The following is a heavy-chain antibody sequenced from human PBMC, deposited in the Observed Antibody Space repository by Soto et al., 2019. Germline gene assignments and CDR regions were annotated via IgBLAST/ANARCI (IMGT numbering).Heavy chain of an antibody. V-gene: IGHV3-30*18. CDR2: ISYDGSNK. CDR3: AKDWYFDL. Sequence: ESGGGVVQPGRSLRLSCAASGFTFSSYGMHWVRQAPGKGLEWVAVISYDGSNKYYADSVKGRFTISRDNSKNTLYLQMNSLRAEDTAVYYCAKDWYFDLWGRGTLVTVSS. J-gene: IGHJ2*01. CDR1: GFTFSSYG.